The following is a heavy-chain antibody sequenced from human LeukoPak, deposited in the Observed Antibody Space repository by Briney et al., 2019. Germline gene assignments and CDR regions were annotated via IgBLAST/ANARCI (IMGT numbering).Heavy chain of an antibody. Sequence: PSETLSLTCTVSGGSISSYYCSWIRQPPGKGLEWMGYIYYSGSTNYNPSLKTRVTISVDTSKNQFPLKLCSVTAADTAVYYCARAETYYDFWSGYPAWFDPWGQGTLVTVSS. J-gene: IGHJ5*02. D-gene: IGHD3-3*01. CDR3: ARAETYYDFWSGYPAWFDP. CDR1: GGSISSYY. CDR2: IYYSGST. V-gene: IGHV4-59*01.